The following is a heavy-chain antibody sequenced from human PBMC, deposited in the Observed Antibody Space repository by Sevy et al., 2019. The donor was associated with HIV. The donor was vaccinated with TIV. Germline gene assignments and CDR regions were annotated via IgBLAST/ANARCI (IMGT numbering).Heavy chain of an antibody. J-gene: IGHJ3*02. CDR3: ARRNDFDI. CDR1: GGSINSDH. CDR2: VYYTGGT. V-gene: IGHV4-59*08. Sequence: SETLSLTCTVSGGSINSDHWNWIRQPPGKGLQWIGYVYYTGGTNYNPSLKNRVTISVDRTKNQFYLKLTSVTAADTAVYYCARRNDFDIWGQWTMVTVSS.